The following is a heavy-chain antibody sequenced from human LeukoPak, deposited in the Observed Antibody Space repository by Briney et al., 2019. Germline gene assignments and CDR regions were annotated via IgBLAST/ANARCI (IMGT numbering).Heavy chain of an antibody. CDR3: ARRRLRGAFDI. Sequence: KPSETLSLTCTVSGGSISIYYWSWIRQPPGRGLEWIGYIYYSGNTNYNASLKSRVAISVDTSKNQFSLKMSSVTAADTAVYYCARRRLRGAFDIWGQGTMVTVSS. CDR1: GGSISIYY. V-gene: IGHV4-59*01. CDR2: IYYSGNT. J-gene: IGHJ3*02. D-gene: IGHD5-24*01.